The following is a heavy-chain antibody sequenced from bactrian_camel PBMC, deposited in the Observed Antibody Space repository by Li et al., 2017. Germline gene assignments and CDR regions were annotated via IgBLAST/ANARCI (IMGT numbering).Heavy chain of an antibody. V-gene: IGHV3S1*01. J-gene: IGHJ4*01. CDR2: HYTGTATT. Sequence: VQLVESGGGLVQPGGSLRLSCQASGWTLSDNYAAWFRQVSGKDREAVAAHYTGTATTYVADSVKGRFAISQDNAKPTLYLQMENLKSEDSDMYYCAATYACGSSWSNSRVFTYWGLGTQVTVS. D-gene: IGHD6*01. CDR3: AATYACGSSWSNSRVFTY. CDR1: GWTLSDNY.